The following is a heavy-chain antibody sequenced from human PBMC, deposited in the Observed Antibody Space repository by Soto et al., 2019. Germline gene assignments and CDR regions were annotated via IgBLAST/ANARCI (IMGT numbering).Heavy chain of an antibody. D-gene: IGHD4-17*01. V-gene: IGHV3-9*01. CDR2: ISWNSGSI. CDR1: GFTFDDYA. CDR3: AKDIGTHYGVDY. Sequence: PGGSLRLSCAASGFTFDDYAMHWVRQAPGKGLEWVSGISWNSGSIGYADSVKGRFTISRDNAKNSLYLQMNSLRAEDTALYYCAKDIGTHYGVDYWGQGTLVTVSS. J-gene: IGHJ4*02.